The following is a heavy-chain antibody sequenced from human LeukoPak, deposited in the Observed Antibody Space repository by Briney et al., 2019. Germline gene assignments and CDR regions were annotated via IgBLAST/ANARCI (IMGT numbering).Heavy chain of an antibody. Sequence: GGSLRLSCAASGFTFSSYWMSWVRQAPGKGLEWVANIKQDGSEEYYVDSVKGRFTISRDNAKNSVFLQMNSLRIEDTALYYCARGLMGGYPHFDYWGQGTLVTVSS. V-gene: IGHV3-7*03. J-gene: IGHJ4*02. D-gene: IGHD3-22*01. CDR1: GFTFSSYW. CDR3: ARGLMGGYPHFDY. CDR2: IKQDGSEE.